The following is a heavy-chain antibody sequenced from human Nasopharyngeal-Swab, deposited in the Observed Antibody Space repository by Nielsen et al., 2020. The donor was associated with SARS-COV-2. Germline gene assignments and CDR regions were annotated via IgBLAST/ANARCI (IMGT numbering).Heavy chain of an antibody. Sequence: LSLTCAASGFTFSSSEMTWVRQAPGKGLEWVSYISSSGNTMYYADSVKGRFTISRDNAKNSLYLQMNSLRAEDTAVYYCARGPGGGYFDSWGQGTLVTVSS. CDR2: ISSSGNTM. CDR1: GFTFSSSE. D-gene: IGHD2-8*02. CDR3: ARGPGGGYFDS. J-gene: IGHJ4*02. V-gene: IGHV3-48*03.